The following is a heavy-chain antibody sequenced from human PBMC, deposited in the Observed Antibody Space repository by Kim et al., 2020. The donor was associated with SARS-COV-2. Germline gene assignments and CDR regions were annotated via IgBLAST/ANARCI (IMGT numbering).Heavy chain of an antibody. Sequence: GGSLRLSCAASGFTFSDYYMSWIRQAPGKGLEWVSYISSSSSYTNYADSVKGRFTISRDNAKNSLYLQMNSLRAEDTAVYYCASGFLEDTAMVGGYWGQGTLVTVSS. V-gene: IGHV3-11*03. J-gene: IGHJ4*02. CDR1: GFTFSDYY. D-gene: IGHD5-18*01. CDR2: ISSSSSYT. CDR3: ASGFLEDTAMVGGY.